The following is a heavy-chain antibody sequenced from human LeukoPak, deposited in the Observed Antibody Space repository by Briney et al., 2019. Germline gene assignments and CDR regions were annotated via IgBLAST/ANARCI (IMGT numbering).Heavy chain of an antibody. V-gene: IGHV3-23*01. CDR2: IIESGGGT. CDR3: AKDYKVRSGDPPIDY. Sequence: GGSLRLSCAASGFTFSNYAMSWIRQAPGKGLEWVSGIIESGGGTHYADSVKGRFTISRDNSQNTLYLQMISLRAEDTAVYYCAKDYKVRSGDPPIDYWGQGTLVTVSS. D-gene: IGHD7-27*01. J-gene: IGHJ4*02. CDR1: GFTFSNYA.